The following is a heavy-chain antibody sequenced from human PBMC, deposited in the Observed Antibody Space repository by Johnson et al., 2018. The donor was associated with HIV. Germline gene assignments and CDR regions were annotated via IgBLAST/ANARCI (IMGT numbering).Heavy chain of an antibody. V-gene: IGHV3-30*02. CDR2: IRYDGSNK. D-gene: IGHD3-16*01. Sequence: QVQLLESGGGVVQPGRSQRLSCAASGFTFSSYPMHWVRQAPGKGLEWVAFIRYDGSNKYHADSVKGRFTISRDNSKNTLYLQMNSLRAEDTAVYYCAKRLTYANSLDAFDIWGQGTMVTVSS. CDR3: AKRLTYANSLDAFDI. CDR1: GFTFSSYP. J-gene: IGHJ3*02.